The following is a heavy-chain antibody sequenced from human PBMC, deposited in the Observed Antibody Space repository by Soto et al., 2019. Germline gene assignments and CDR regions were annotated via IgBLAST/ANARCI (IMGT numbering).Heavy chain of an antibody. CDR3: ARGGVVVPAASEYCQH. Sequence: QVQLVQSGAEVKKPGSSVKVSCKASGGTFSSYTISWVRQAPGQGLEWMGRIIPILGIANYAQKFQGRVTITADKSTSTAYMELSSLPSADTAVYYCARGGVVVPAASEYCQHWGQGTLVTVSS. J-gene: IGHJ1*01. D-gene: IGHD2-2*01. CDR1: GGTFSSYT. V-gene: IGHV1-69*02. CDR2: IIPILGIA.